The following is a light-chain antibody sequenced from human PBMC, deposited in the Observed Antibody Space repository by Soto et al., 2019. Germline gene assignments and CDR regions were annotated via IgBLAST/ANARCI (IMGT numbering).Light chain of an antibody. J-gene: IGLJ1*01. V-gene: IGLV2-8*01. CDR2: EVS. Sequence: QSALTQPPSASGSPGQSVTISYTGTSSDVGGYNYVSWYQQHPGKAPKLMIFEVSKRSSGVPDRFSGSKSGNTASLTVSGLQAEDEADYYCSSYATNYNYVFGTGTKVTVL. CDR1: SSDVGGYNY. CDR3: SSYATNYNYV.